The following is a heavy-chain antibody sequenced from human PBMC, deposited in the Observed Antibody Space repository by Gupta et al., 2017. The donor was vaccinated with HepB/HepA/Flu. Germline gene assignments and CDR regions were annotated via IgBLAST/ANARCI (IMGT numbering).Heavy chain of an antibody. J-gene: IGHJ4*02. D-gene: IGHD3-3*01. V-gene: IGHV3-30*03. CDR3: ARGPDLWSGYSGGAFDL. CDR1: GFTFHNYA. Sequence: QVQLVESGGGVVQPGKSLRISCAASGFTFHNYAMHWVRQDPGKGLEWVAVISFDGVDKYYTDSLRGRFAISRDNSRNTLYLQMNLLTPEDTAVYSCARGPDLWSGYSGGAFDLWGQGILVTVSS. CDR2: ISFDGVDK.